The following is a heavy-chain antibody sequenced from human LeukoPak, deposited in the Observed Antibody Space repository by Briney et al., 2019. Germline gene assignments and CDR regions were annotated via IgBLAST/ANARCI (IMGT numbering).Heavy chain of an antibody. V-gene: IGHV3-7*01. CDR3: ARTPDGADY. CDR1: GFTFNNYW. D-gene: IGHD3-10*01. J-gene: IGHJ4*02. CDR2: IKQDGTEI. Sequence: GGSLRLSCAASGFTFNNYWMTWFRQAPGNGLEWVANIKQDGTEIFYVDSVRGRFIISRDNAENSLYLQMNSLRVEDTAVYYCARTPDGADYWGQGTLVTVSS.